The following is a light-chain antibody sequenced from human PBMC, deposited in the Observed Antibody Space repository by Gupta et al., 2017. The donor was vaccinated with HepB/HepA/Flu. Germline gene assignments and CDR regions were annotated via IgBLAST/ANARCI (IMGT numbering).Light chain of an antibody. CDR2: KAS. Sequence: DIQMTHSPSSLSASIGDTVTITCRASQSISSWLAWYQQKPGKAPKLLIYKASSSESGVPSRFSGSGSARQITLTISSLQPDEFATYYCQHVNNSPIIFVPGTNVDIK. V-gene: IGKV1-5*03. CDR1: QSISSW. CDR3: QHVNNSPII. J-gene: IGKJ3*01.